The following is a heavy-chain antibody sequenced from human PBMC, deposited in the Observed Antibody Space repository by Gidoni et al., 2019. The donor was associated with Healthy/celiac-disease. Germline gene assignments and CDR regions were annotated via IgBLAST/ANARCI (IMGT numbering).Heavy chain of an antibody. J-gene: IGHJ4*02. CDR2: INHSGNT. V-gene: IGHV4-34*01. CDR1: GGSFSGYY. D-gene: IGHD3-10*01. CDR3: ARVGVGAYYGSGSD. Sequence: QVQLQQWGAGLLKPSETLSLTCAVYGGSFSGYYWRWIRQPPGKGLEWIGEINHSGNTNYNPSLKSRVTISVDTSKNQFSLKLSSVTAADTAVYYCARVGVGAYYGSGSDWGQGTLVTVSS.